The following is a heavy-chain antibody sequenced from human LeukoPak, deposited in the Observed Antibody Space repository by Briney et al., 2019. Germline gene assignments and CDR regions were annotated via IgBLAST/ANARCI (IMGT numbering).Heavy chain of an antibody. CDR1: GFTFGNAW. D-gene: IGHD1-26*01. Sequence: PGGSLRLSCTTSGFTFGNAWMSWVRQAPGKGLEWVSVIFNGGSTYYADSVKGRFTISRDNSKNTLYLQMNSLRAEDTAVYYCATSIVGLTYDEHFQHWGQGTLVTVSS. J-gene: IGHJ1*01. V-gene: IGHV3-53*01. CDR2: IFNGGST. CDR3: ATSIVGLTYDEHFQH.